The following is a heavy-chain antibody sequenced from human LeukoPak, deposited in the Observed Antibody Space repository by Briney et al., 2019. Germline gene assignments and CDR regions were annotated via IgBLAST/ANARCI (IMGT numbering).Heavy chain of an antibody. CDR3: ARLSWYYDFWSGYPY. D-gene: IGHD3-3*01. Sequence: GGSLRLSCAASGFTSSSYSMNWVRQAPVKWLECVSSISSSSSYIYYADSVKGRFTVSRDNAKNSLYLQMNSLRAEDTAVYYCARLSWYYDFWSGYPYWGQGTLVTVSS. CDR2: ISSSSSYI. V-gene: IGHV3-21*01. J-gene: IGHJ4*02. CDR1: GFTSSSYS.